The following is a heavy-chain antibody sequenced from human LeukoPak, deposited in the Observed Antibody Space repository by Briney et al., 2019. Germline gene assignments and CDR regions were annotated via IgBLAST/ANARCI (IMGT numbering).Heavy chain of an antibody. CDR2: FDPEDGET. V-gene: IGHV1-24*01. D-gene: IGHD6-19*01. J-gene: IGHJ6*02. Sequence: ASVKVSCKVSGYTLTELSMHWVRQAPGKGLEWMGGFDPEDGETIYAQKFQGRVTMTEDTSTGTAYMELSSLRSEDTAVYYCATDLKMSSGFYYYYYGMDVWGQGTTVTVSS. CDR1: GYTLTELS. CDR3: ATDLKMSSGFYYYYYGMDV.